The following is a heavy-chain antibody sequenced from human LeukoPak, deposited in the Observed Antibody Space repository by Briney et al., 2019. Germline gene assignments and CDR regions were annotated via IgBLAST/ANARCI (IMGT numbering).Heavy chain of an antibody. CDR3: AKGGTWIQHYLVY. D-gene: IGHD5-18*01. CDR1: GFTFSSYA. V-gene: IGHV3-23*01. Sequence: PGGSLRLSCAASGFTFSSYAMTWVRQAPGKGLEWVSAISGSGDSTYYADSLKGRFTISRDNSKNTLHLQMSSLTAEDTAVYFCAKGGTWIQHYLVYWGQGTLVTVSS. J-gene: IGHJ4*02. CDR2: ISGSGDST.